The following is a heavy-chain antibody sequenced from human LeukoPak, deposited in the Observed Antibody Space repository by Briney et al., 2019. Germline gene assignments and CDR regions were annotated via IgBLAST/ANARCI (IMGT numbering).Heavy chain of an antibody. J-gene: IGHJ6*02. D-gene: IGHD3-10*01. Sequence: SGPTLLKPTPTLTLTCTFSGFSLRTGGVGVGWIRQPPGKALEWLALIYWNDDKRYSPSLKSRLTITKDTSKNQVVLTMTNMDPVDTATYYCAHNGDLDYYYGMDVWGQGTTVTVSS. V-gene: IGHV2-5*01. CDR3: AHNGDLDYYYGMDV. CDR2: IYWNDDK. CDR1: GFSLRTGGVG.